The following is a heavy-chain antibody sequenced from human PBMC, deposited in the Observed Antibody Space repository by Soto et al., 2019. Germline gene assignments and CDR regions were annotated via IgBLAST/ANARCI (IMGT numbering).Heavy chain of an antibody. J-gene: IGHJ6*02. CDR2: IYYSGST. V-gene: IGHV4-30-4*01. D-gene: IGHD2-8*01. CDR1: GGSISSGDYY. Sequence: QVQLQESGPGLVKPSQTLSLTCTVSGGSISSGDYYWSWIRQPPGKGLECIGYIYYSGSTYYNPSLKSRVTISVDTSKNQFSLKLSSVTAADTALYYCARAPCTNAVCLGYYYYGMDVWGQGTTVTVSS. CDR3: ARAPCTNAVCLGYYYYGMDV.